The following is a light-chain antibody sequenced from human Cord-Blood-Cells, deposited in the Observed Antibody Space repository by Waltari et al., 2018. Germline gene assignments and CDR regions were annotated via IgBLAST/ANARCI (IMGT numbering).Light chain of an antibody. CDR3: QQYYSYPRT. CDR2: AAS. CDR1: QGISSY. Sequence: AIRMTQSPSSFSASTGDRVTLTCRAIQGISSYLAWYQQKPGKAPKLLIYAASTLQSGVPSRFSGSGSGTDFTLTISCLQSEDFATYYCQQYYSYPRTFGQGTKVEIK. V-gene: IGKV1-8*01. J-gene: IGKJ1*01.